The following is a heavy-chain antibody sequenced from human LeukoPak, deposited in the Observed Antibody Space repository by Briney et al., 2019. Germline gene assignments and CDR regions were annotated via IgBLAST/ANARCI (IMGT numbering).Heavy chain of an antibody. D-gene: IGHD6-13*01. J-gene: IGHJ4*02. CDR3: AKAASGVYEYFDY. CDR1: GFTFDDYA. CDR2: ISWNSGSI. Sequence: GGSLRLSCAASGFTFDDYAMHWVRQAPGKGLEWVSGISWNSGSIGYADSVKGRFTISRDNAKNSLYLQMNSLRAEDTALYYCAKAASGVYEYFDYWGQGTLVTVSS. V-gene: IGHV3-9*01.